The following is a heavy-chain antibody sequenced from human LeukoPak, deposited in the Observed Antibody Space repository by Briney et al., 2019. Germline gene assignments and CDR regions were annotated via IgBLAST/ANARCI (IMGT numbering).Heavy chain of an antibody. V-gene: IGHV3-23*01. Sequence: GGSLRLSCAASGFTFSSYGMHWVRQAPGKGLEWVSAISSSGISTCYADSVKGRFTISRDNSKNTMYLQMNSLRAEDTAVYYCAKGGVLGTAMDVWGKGTTVTVSS. D-gene: IGHD1-7*01. CDR1: GFTFSSYG. J-gene: IGHJ6*03. CDR2: ISSSGIST. CDR3: AKGGVLGTAMDV.